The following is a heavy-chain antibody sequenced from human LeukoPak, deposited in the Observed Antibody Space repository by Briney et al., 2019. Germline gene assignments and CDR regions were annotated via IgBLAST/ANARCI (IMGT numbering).Heavy chain of an antibody. V-gene: IGHV4-34*01. CDR2: INHSGST. Sequence: SETLSLTCAVYGGSFSGYYWSWIRQPPGKGPEWIGEINHSGSTNYNPSLKSRVTISVDTSKNQFSLKLSSVTAADTAVYYCARGRHDYYGSGSYLYYYYGMDVWGQGTTVTVSS. CDR3: ARGRHDYYGSGSYLYYYYGMDV. J-gene: IGHJ6*02. CDR1: GGSFSGYY. D-gene: IGHD3-10*01.